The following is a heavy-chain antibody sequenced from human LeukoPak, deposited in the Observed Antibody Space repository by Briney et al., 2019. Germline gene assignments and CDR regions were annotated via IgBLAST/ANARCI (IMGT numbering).Heavy chain of an antibody. V-gene: IGHV3-15*01. J-gene: IGHJ4*02. CDR2: IKSKTDGGTT. CDR1: GFTFSNAW. Sequence: GGSLRLSCAASGFTFSNAWMSWVRQAPGKGLEWVGRIKSKTDGGTTDYAAPVKGRFTISRDDSKNTLYLQMNSLKTEDTAVYYCTATPYVGGGRDYWGEGTLVSVSS. D-gene: IGHD3-16*01. CDR3: TATPYVGGGRDY.